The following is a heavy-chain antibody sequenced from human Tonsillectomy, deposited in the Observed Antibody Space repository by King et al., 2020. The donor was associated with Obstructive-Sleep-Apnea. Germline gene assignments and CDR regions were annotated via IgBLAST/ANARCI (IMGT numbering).Heavy chain of an antibody. V-gene: IGHV3-64*01. Sequence: VQLVESGGGLVQPGGSLRLSCAASGFTFSSYAMHWVRQAPGKGLEYLSGISGIGNSTYDVNSVNDRFTISRDNSKNTLYLQMDSLRAEDMAVYYCARDYYDSSGYYYAGWFDPWGQGTLVTVSS. CDR3: ARDYYDSSGYYYAGWFDP. CDR1: GFTFSSYA. J-gene: IGHJ5*02. D-gene: IGHD3-22*01. CDR2: ISGIGNST.